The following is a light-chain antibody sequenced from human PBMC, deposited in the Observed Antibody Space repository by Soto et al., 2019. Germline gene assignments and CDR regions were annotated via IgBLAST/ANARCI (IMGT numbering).Light chain of an antibody. CDR1: QTIRSNY. Sequence: ETVLTQSPGTLSLSPGERATLSCRASQTIRSNYLDWYRQTPGQAPRLLIYGASNRATGIADRFSGSGSGTDFTLIISRLEPEAFALYYGQQYGSSPWTFGQGTKVEIK. CDR3: QQYGSSPWT. J-gene: IGKJ1*01. V-gene: IGKV3-20*01. CDR2: GAS.